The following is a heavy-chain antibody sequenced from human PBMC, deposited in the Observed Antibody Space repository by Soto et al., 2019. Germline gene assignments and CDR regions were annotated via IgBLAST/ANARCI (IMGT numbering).Heavy chain of an antibody. Sequence: QEQLVQSGAEVKKSGSSVKVSCKDTGGLFSSYAVSWVRQAPGQGLEWMGGIIPVFDTVYYAHKFQGRVTLTADESTNTAYMEVSSLGSEDTVMYYCARGGSGYVWFNEFWGQGTLVTVSS. V-gene: IGHV1-69*01. J-gene: IGHJ4*02. CDR1: GGLFSSYA. D-gene: IGHD3-22*01. CDR3: ARGGSGYVWFNEF. CDR2: IIPVFDTV.